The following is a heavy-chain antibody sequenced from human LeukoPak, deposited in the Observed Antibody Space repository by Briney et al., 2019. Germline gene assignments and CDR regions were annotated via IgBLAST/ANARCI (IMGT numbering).Heavy chain of an antibody. J-gene: IGHJ5*02. CDR3: ARVPLNSSSWYPRS. CDR2: IYHSGST. CDR1: GGSISSSNW. D-gene: IGHD6-13*01. Sequence: SETLSLTCAVSGGSISSSNWWSWVRQPPGKGLEWIGEIYHSGSTNYNPSLKSRVTISVDKSKNQFSLKLSSVTAADTAVYYCARVPLNSSSWYPRSWGQGTLVTVSS. V-gene: IGHV4-4*02.